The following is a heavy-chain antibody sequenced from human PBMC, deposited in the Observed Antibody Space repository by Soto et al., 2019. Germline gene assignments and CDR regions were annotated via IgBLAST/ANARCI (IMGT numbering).Heavy chain of an antibody. V-gene: IGHV3-74*01. CDR3: ARVNDYFNAFDI. CDR2: INSDGSST. J-gene: IGHJ3*02. D-gene: IGHD1-1*01. CDR1: GFTFSSYW. Sequence: GGSMRLSCAASGFTFSSYWMHWVRQAPGKGLVWVSRINSDGSSTSYADSVKGRFTISRDNAKNTLYLQMNSLRAEDTAVYYCARVNDYFNAFDIWGQGTMVTVSS.